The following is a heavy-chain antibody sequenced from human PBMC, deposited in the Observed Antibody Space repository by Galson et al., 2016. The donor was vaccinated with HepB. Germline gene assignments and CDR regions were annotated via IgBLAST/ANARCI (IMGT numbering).Heavy chain of an antibody. CDR2: IYWDDDM. CDR1: GIALSTSGVG. J-gene: IGHJ3*02. V-gene: IGHV2-5*02. Sequence: PALVKPTQTLTLTCTVSGIALSTSGVGVGWIRQPAGKALEWLVIIYWDDDMRYSPSLRTRPTITKNNSKNEVVLTMTNINPVDTGTYYCAHRRTRNMELDAFDIWGRGTMVTVSS. D-gene: IGHD1-7*01. CDR3: AHRRTRNMELDAFDI.